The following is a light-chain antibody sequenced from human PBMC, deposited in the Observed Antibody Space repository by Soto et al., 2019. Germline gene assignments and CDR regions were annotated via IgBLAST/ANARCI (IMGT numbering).Light chain of an antibody. V-gene: IGKV3D-15*01. CDR1: HRISNN. J-gene: IGKJ4*01. Sequence: EVVMTQSPATLSVSPGERATLSCRASHRISNNLAWYQQKPGQAPRVLIYGASIRATGIPARFSGSGSETELTLTMSSLQPEDVAVYYCQQYNKCTPLTFGGGTKVEIK. CDR3: QQYNKCTPLT. CDR2: GAS.